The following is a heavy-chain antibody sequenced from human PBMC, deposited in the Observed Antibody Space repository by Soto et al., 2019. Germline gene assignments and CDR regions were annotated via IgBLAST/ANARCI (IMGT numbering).Heavy chain of an antibody. V-gene: IGHV5-10-1*01. Sequence: GESLKISCTASGYNFNNNWIGWVRQTPGKGLEWMGRIEPSDSYIDYSPSFKGHVTISSDKSIKTVYLQWSSLKASDTAMYYCARLRALPSTIKCGNHFDDWGQGALGTVSS. CDR1: GYNFNNNW. D-gene: IGHD1-1*01. CDR2: IEPSDSYI. CDR3: ARLRALPSTIKCGNHFDD. J-gene: IGHJ4*02.